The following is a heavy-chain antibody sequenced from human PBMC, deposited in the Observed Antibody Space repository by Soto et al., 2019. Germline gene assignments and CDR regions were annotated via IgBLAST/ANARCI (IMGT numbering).Heavy chain of an antibody. V-gene: IGHV4-59*01. Sequence: PSETLSLTCSVSGGSMNGYYWSWIRQSPGKGLEWIGYIYDGDSANYNPSLISRLIISVDRSRNQFSLRLSSVTAADTAVYYCARDYYDTTGYSHDPWGQGTLVTVSS. CDR1: GGSMNGYY. J-gene: IGHJ5*02. CDR2: IYDGDSA. CDR3: ARDYYDTTGYSHDP. D-gene: IGHD5-12*01.